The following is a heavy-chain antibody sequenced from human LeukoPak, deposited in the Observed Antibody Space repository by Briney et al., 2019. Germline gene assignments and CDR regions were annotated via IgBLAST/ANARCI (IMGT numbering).Heavy chain of an antibody. V-gene: IGHV4-39*07. CDR1: GGSISSSSYY. Sequence: SETLSLTCTVSGGSISSSSYYWGWIRQPPGKGLEWLGSIYYIAYYNPCLKSLATISVDTSKNQFSLKLNSVTAADTAVYYCARKPGYSGSYWYFDYWGQGTLVTVSS. D-gene: IGHD1-26*01. J-gene: IGHJ4*02. CDR2: IYYIA. CDR3: ARKPGYSGSYWYFDY.